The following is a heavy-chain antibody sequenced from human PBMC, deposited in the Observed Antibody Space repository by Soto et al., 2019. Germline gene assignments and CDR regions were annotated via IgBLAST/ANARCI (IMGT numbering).Heavy chain of an antibody. CDR1: GGSISSGDYY. V-gene: IGHV4-30-4*01. J-gene: IGHJ4*02. CDR2: IYYSGTT. CDR3: ARHRYGYDY. D-gene: IGHD5-12*01. Sequence: SETLSLTCTVSGGSISSGDYYWSWIRQPPGKGLEWIGYIYYSGTTYYNPSLKSRVIISVDTSKNQFPLKLDSVTAADTAVYYCARHRYGYDYWGQGTLVTVSS.